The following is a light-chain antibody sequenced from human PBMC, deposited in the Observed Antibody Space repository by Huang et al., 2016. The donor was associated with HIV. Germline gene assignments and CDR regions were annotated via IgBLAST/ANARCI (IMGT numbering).Light chain of an antibody. CDR2: EVS. CDR1: QSLLHTNGKTY. Sequence: DIVMTQTPLSLSVTPGQPASISCKSSQSLLHTNGKTYLYWYLQKPGQSPQLLMYEVSREYSGVQYRFSGSESGTDFTLKISRLEAEDVGDYYCMQGIYLPLTFGQGTRLEIK. V-gene: IGKV2-29*02. CDR3: MQGIYLPLT. J-gene: IGKJ5*01.